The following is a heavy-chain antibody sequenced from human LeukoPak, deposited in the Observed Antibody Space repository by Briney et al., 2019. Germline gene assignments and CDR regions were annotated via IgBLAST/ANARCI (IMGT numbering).Heavy chain of an antibody. CDR1: GFTFSSYA. Sequence: GGSLRLSCAASGFTFSSYAMSWVRQAPGKGLEWVSAISGSGGSTYYADSVKGRFTISRGNSKNTLYLQMNSLRAEDTAVYYCAKAREAFSSGWYGETSFDYWGQGTLVTVSS. CDR2: ISGSGGST. CDR3: AKAREAFSSGWYGETSFDY. J-gene: IGHJ4*02. V-gene: IGHV3-23*01. D-gene: IGHD6-19*01.